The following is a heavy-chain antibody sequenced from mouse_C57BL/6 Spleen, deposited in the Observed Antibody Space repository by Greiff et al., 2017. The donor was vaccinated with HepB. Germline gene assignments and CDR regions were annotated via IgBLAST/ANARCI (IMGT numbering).Heavy chain of an antibody. CDR3: ARGARDSSGYRGYYDMDY. Sequence: EVQRVESGPGLVKPSQSLSLTCSVTGYSITSGYYWNWIRQFPGNKLEWMGYISYDGSNNYNPSLKNRISITRDTSKNQFFLKLNSVTTEDTATYYCARGARDSSGYRGYYDMDYWGQGTSVTVSS. V-gene: IGHV3-6*01. CDR1: GYSITSGYY. J-gene: IGHJ4*01. D-gene: IGHD3-2*02. CDR2: ISYDGSN.